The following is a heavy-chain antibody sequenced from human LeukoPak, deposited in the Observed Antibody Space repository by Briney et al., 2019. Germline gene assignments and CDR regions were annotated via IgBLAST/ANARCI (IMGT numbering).Heavy chain of an antibody. CDR1: GFTFTSYS. D-gene: IGHD1-26*01. V-gene: IGHV3-23*01. J-gene: IGHJ4*02. Sequence: GGSMRLSCAASGFTFTSYSMNWVRQAPGKGLEWVSTISGGGGSTYYADSVKGRFTISRDNSKNTLYLQVNSLRAEDTAVYYCAKGGKWDVTPFDYWGQGTLVTVSS. CDR3: AKGGKWDVTPFDY. CDR2: ISGGGGST.